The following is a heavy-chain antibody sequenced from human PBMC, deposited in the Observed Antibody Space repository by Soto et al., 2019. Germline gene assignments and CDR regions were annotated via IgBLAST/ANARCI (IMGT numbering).Heavy chain of an antibody. V-gene: IGHV3-23*01. J-gene: IGHJ6*03. CDR3: AKDSVPAAMDYYYYYMDV. CDR2: ISGSGGST. Sequence: GGSLRLSCAASGFTFSSYAMSWVRQAPGKGLEWVSAISGSGGSTYYADSVKGRFTISRDNSKNTLYLQMNSLRAEDTAVYYCAKDSVPAAMDYYYYYMDVWGKGTTVTVSS. D-gene: IGHD2-2*01. CDR1: GFTFSSYA.